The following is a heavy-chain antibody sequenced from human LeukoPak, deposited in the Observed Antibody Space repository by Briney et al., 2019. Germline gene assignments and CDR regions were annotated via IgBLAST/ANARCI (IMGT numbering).Heavy chain of an antibody. CDR2: ISYDGSDK. D-gene: IGHD6-13*01. CDR1: GFTFSSYA. CDR3: ARDFSIGAADYYFDY. Sequence: PGGSLRLSCAASGFTFSSYAMHWVRQAPGKGLEWVAVISYDGSDKYYADSVKGRSTISRDNSKNTLYLQMNTLRTEDTAVYYCARDFSIGAADYYFDYWGQGTLVTVSS. J-gene: IGHJ4*02. V-gene: IGHV3-30-3*01.